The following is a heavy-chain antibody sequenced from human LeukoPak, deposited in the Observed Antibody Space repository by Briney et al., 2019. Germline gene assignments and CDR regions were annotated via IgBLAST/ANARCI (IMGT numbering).Heavy chain of an antibody. CDR3: AKAGAMVRGVIIRGYYYYYMDV. D-gene: IGHD3-10*01. J-gene: IGHJ6*03. V-gene: IGHV3-23*01. Sequence: GGSLRLSCAASGFTFSSYAMSWVRQAPGKGLEWVSAISGSGGSTYYADSVKGRFTISRDNSKNTLYPQMNSLRAEDTAVYYCAKAGAMVRGVIIRGYYYYYMDVWGKGTTVTVSS. CDR2: ISGSGGST. CDR1: GFTFSSYA.